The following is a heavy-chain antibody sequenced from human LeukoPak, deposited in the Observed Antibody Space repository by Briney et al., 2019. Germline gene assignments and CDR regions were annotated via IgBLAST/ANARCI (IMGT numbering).Heavy chain of an antibody. J-gene: IGHJ4*02. CDR2: ISYDGSNK. CDR1: GFTFSDYY. V-gene: IGHV3-30-3*01. CDR3: ARGWYNWNVPTLDY. D-gene: IGHD1-20*01. Sequence: PGGSLRLSCAASGFTFSDYYMSWIRQAPGKGLEWVAVISYDGSNKYYADSVKGRFTISRDNSKNTLYLQMNSLRAEDTAVYYCARGWYNWNVPTLDYWGQGTLVTVSS.